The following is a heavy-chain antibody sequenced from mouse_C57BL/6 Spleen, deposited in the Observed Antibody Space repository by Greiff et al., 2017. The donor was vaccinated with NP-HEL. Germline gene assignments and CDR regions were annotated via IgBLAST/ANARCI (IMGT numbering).Heavy chain of an antibody. CDR1: GFNIKDYY. D-gene: IGHD1-1*01. V-gene: IGHV14-2*01. Sequence: VQLKQSGAELVKPGASVKLSCTASGFNIKDYYMHWVKQRTEQGLEWIGRIDPEDGATKYAPKFQGKATITADTSANTAYLQLSSLTSEDTAVYYCARNYGSRTGYFDVWGTGTTVTVSS. CDR2: IDPEDGAT. J-gene: IGHJ1*03. CDR3: ARNYGSRTGYFDV.